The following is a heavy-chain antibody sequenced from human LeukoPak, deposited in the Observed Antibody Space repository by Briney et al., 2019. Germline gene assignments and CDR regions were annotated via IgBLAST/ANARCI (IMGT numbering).Heavy chain of an antibody. D-gene: IGHD2-2*01. CDR2: INHSGST. Sequence: SETLSLTCAVYGGSFGGYYWSWIRQPPGKGLEWIGEINHSGSTNYNPSLKSRVTISVDTSKNQFSLKLSSVTAADTAVYYCARGPRYQLHYYYYYYMDVWGKGTTVTVSS. V-gene: IGHV4-34*01. CDR3: ARGPRYQLHYYYYYYMDV. CDR1: GGSFGGYY. J-gene: IGHJ6*03.